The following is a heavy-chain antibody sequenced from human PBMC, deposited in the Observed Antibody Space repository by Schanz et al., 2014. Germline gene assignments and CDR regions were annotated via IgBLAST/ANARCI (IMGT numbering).Heavy chain of an antibody. Sequence: QGQLVQSGPEVQEPGASVKVSCEASRYTFNTYGLNWVRQAPGQGLEWMGWISAYTNNTNYAQKVQGRVTMTTDTSTGTAYMELSSLASEDTAVYYCARGQRRTIGRPFGPWGQGTLVNVSS. CDR2: ISAYTNNT. V-gene: IGHV1-18*01. CDR1: RYTFNTYG. CDR3: ARGQRRTIGRPFGP. D-gene: IGHD6-25*01. J-gene: IGHJ5*02.